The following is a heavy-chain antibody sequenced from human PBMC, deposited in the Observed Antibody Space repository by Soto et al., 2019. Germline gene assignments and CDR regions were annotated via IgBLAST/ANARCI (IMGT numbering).Heavy chain of an antibody. CDR2: INPNSGGT. D-gene: IGHD1-20*01. CDR1: GYTFTGYY. Sequence: ASVKVSCKASGYTFTGYYMHWVRQAPGQGLEWMGWINPNSGGTNYAQKFQGWVTMTRDTSISTAYMELSRLRSDDTAVYYCARGYMVDCYHYCMDFCDPATLVTFSS. J-gene: IGHJ6*02. CDR3: ARGYMVDCYHYCMDF. V-gene: IGHV1-2*04.